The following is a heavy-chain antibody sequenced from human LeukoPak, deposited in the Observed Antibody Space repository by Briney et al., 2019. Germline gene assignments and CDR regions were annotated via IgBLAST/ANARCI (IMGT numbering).Heavy chain of an antibody. CDR1: GFTFSSYS. CDR3: ARGAGQLAAYDAFDI. D-gene: IGHD6-13*01. Sequence: GSLRLSCAASGFTFSSYSFNWVRQAPGKGLEWVSSISSSSSYIYYADSVKGRFTISRDNAKNSLYLQMNSLRAEDTAVYYCARGAGQLAAYDAFDIWGQGTMVTVSS. J-gene: IGHJ3*02. CDR2: ISSSSSYI. V-gene: IGHV3-21*01.